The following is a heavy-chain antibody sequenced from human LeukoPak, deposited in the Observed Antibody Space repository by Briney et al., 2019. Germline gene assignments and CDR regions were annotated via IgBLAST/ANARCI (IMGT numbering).Heavy chain of an antibody. D-gene: IGHD6-13*01. CDR2: ISSSGSTI. Sequence: GGSLRLSCAASGFTFSDYYMSWIRQAPGKGLEWVSYISSSGSTIYYADSVKGRFTISRDNAKNSLYLQMNSLRAEDTAVYYCVRDYSSSWYNWFDPWGQGTLVTVSS. V-gene: IGHV3-11*01. CDR3: VRDYSSSWYNWFDP. J-gene: IGHJ5*02. CDR1: GFTFSDYY.